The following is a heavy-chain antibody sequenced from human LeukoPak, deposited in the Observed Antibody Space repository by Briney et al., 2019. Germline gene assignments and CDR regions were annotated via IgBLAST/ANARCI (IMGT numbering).Heavy chain of an antibody. V-gene: IGHV3-30-3*01. CDR2: ISYDGSNK. J-gene: IGHJ3*02. Sequence: GGSLRLSCAASGFTFSAYALTWVRQAPGKGLEWVAVISYDGSNKYYADSVKGRFTISRDNSKNTLYLQMNSLRAEDTAVYYCAREVFQSGYVSEAFDIWGQGTMVTVSS. CDR3: AREVFQSGYVSEAFDI. D-gene: IGHD3-16*01. CDR1: GFTFSAYA.